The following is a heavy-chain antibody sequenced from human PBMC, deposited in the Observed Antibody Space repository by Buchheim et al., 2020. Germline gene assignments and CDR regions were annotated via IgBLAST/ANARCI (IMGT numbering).Heavy chain of an antibody. J-gene: IGHJ6*02. Sequence: QLQLQESGSGLVKPSQTLSLTCAVSGGSISSGGYSWSWIRQPPGKGLEWIGYIYHSGSTYYNPSLKSRVTISVDRSKNQFSLKLSSVTAADTAVYYCARDRRLGYCSSTSCPNYYYYGMDVWGQGTT. CDR2: IYHSGST. V-gene: IGHV4-30-2*01. CDR3: ARDRRLGYCSSTSCPNYYYYGMDV. D-gene: IGHD2-2*01. CDR1: GGSISSGGYS.